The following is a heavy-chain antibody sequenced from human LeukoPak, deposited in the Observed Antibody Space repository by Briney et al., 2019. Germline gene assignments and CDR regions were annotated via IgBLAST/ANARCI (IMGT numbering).Heavy chain of an antibody. CDR2: ISSSGTVI. J-gene: IGHJ6*02. Sequence: PGGSLRLSCAASAFTFSDYQMNWVRQAPGKGVEWVSYISSSGTVIYYADSVKGRFTISRDNAKNSLYLQMNSLRAEDAAVYYCARGRYYYGSWYMDVWGQGATVTVSS. V-gene: IGHV3-11*01. CDR1: AFTFSDYQ. CDR3: ARGRYYYGSWYMDV. D-gene: IGHD3-10*01.